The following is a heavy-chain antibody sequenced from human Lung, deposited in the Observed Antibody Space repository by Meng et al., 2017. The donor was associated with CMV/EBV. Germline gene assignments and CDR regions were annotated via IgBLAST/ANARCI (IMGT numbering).Heavy chain of an antibody. CDR3: AKGLSGSYFPFDY. CDR2: ISGSGGST. Sequence: AASGFNLSSYAMGWVRQAPGKGLEWVSAISGSGGSTYYADSVKGRFTISRDNSKNTLYLQMNSLRAEDTAVYYCAKGLSGSYFPFDYWGQGTLVTVPS. V-gene: IGHV3-23*01. J-gene: IGHJ4*02. D-gene: IGHD1-26*01. CDR1: GFNLSSYA.